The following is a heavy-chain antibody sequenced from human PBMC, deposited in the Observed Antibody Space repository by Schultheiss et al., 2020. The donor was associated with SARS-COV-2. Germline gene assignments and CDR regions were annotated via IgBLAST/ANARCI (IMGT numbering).Heavy chain of an antibody. J-gene: IGHJ4*02. CDR2: ITQSGGTT. D-gene: IGHD5-24*01. CDR1: GFTFSSYA. CDR3: ARGGYNYFGY. Sequence: GGSLRLSCAASGFTFSSYAMSWVRQAPGKGLEWVSAITQSGGTTYYIDSVKGRFTISRDNVRNSVYLQMNSLRDEDTAVYYCARGGYNYFGYWGQGTLVTVSS. V-gene: IGHV3-23*01.